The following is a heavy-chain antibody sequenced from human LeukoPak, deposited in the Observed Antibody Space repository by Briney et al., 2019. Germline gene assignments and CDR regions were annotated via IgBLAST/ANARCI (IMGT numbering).Heavy chain of an antibody. J-gene: IGHJ4*02. Sequence: GSLRLSCAASGFTFSSYAMHRVRQAPGQGLEWVAVISYDGSNKYYADSVKGRFPISRDNSKNTLYLQMNSLRAEDTAVYYCAKGGSNNWSFDNWGQGTLVTVSS. V-gene: IGHV3-30-3*01. D-gene: IGHD1-1*01. CDR1: GFTFSSYA. CDR3: AKGGSNNWSFDN. CDR2: ISYDGSNK.